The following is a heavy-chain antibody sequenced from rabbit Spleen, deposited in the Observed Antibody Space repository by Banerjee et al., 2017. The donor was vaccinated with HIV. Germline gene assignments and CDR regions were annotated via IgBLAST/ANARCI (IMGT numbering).Heavy chain of an antibody. CDR1: SVSFSISSY. D-gene: IGHD4-1*01. Sequence: QSLEESGGDLVKPGASLTLTCTASSVSFSISSYMCWVRQAPGKGLEWIACIYGGGHGNTYSATWAKGRFTISKTSSTTVTLEMTSLTVADTATYFCARVSETSGWGEDLWGPGTLVTVS. J-gene: IGHJ4*01. CDR3: ARVSETSGWGEDL. CDR2: IYGGGHGNT. V-gene: IGHV1S40*01.